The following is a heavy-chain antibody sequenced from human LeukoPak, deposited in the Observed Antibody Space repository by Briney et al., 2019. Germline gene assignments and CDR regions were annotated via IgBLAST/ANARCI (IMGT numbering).Heavy chain of an antibody. CDR2: IWRDGSIE. Sequence: PGGSLRLSCAAPGFTFRNYGMHWVRQAPGKGLGWVAVIWRDGSIENSADSVKGRFTISRDNSKNTLYLQMNSVRAEDTAVYYCAIWYSSGWSFDYWGPGTPVTVSS. CDR3: AIWYSSGWSFDY. V-gene: IGHV3-33*01. D-gene: IGHD6-19*01. J-gene: IGHJ4*02. CDR1: GFTFRNYG.